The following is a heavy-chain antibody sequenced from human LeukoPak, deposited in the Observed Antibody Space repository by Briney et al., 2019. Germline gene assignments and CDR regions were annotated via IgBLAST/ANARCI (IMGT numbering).Heavy chain of an antibody. CDR3: AKDSSGGYGCPDY. D-gene: IGHD5-18*01. V-gene: IGHV3-33*06. CDR1: GFTFSSYG. Sequence: GGSLRLSCAASGFTFSSYGMHWVRQAPGKGLEWVAVIWYDGSNKYYADSVKGRFTISRDNSKNTLYLQMNSLRAEDTAVYYCAKDSSGGYGCPDYWGQGTLVTVSS. J-gene: IGHJ4*02. CDR2: IWYDGSNK.